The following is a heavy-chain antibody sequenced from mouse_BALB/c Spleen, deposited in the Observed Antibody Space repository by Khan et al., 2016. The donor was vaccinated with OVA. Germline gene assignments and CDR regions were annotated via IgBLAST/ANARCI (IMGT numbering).Heavy chain of an antibody. CDR1: GYSITSDYA. CDR3: ARGWDFDY. Sequence: VQLQQPGPGLVKPSQSLSLTCTVTGYSITSDYAWNWIRQFPGNKLEWMGYISYSGSTSYNPSLKSRISITRDTSKNQFFLQLNSVTTEDTATYYCARGWDFDYWGQGTTLTVSS. CDR2: ISYSGST. V-gene: IGHV3-2*02. J-gene: IGHJ2*01.